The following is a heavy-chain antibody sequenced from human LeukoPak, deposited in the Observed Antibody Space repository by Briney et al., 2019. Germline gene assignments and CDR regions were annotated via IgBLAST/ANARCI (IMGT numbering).Heavy chain of an antibody. V-gene: IGHV1-69*01. CDR2: IIPIFGTA. CDR1: GGTFSSYA. J-gene: IGHJ4*02. CDR3: AVKQLGMAYYFDY. Sequence: SVKVSCKASGGTFSSYAISWVRQAPGQGLEWMGGIIPIFGTANYAQKFQGRVTITADESTSTAYMVLSSLRSEDTAVYYCAVKQLGMAYYFDYWGQGTLVTVSS. D-gene: IGHD6-6*01.